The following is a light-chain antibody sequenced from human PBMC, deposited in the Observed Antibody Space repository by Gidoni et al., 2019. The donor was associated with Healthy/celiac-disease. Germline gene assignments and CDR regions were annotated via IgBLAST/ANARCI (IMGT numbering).Light chain of an antibody. CDR3: QSYDSSLSGWV. V-gene: IGLV1-40*01. Sequence: QSVLTQPPSVSGAPGQRVTISCTGSSPNLGAGYDVHWYQKLPGTAPKLLIYGNSNRPSGVPDRFSGSKSGTSASLAITGLQAEDEADYYCQSYDSSLSGWVFGGGTKLTVL. J-gene: IGLJ3*02. CDR1: SPNLGAGYD. CDR2: GNS.